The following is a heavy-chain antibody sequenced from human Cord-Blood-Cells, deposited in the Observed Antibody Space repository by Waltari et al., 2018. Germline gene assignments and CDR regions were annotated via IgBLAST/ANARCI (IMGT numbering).Heavy chain of an antibody. CDR3: ARLGYCSSTSCYGTFLFDP. CDR2: INPNSGGT. J-gene: IGHJ5*02. D-gene: IGHD2-2*01. CDR1: GYTFTGYY. V-gene: IGHV1-2*02. Sequence: QVQLVQSGAEVKKPGASVKVSCKASGYTFTGYYMHWVRQGPGQGLEWMGWINPNSGGTNYAQKFQGRVTMTRDTSISTAYMELSRLRSDDMAVYYCARLGYCSSTSCYGTFLFDPWGQGTLVTVSS.